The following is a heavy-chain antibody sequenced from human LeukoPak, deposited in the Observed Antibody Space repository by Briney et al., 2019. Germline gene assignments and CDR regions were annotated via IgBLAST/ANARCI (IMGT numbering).Heavy chain of an antibody. V-gene: IGHV1-2*02. CDR3: VREGEDLLSKDFDY. D-gene: IGHD2-15*01. CDR2: ISPRSTYR. Sequence: ASRKVACKASGFTFTGYYIHWVRQAPGQGLEWLGYISPRSTYRSSAQQFEGRVTMTRDTSMSTAYMELSGLRSDDTAVYYCVREGEDLLSKDFDYWGQGTLVTVSS. J-gene: IGHJ4*02. CDR1: GFTFTGYY.